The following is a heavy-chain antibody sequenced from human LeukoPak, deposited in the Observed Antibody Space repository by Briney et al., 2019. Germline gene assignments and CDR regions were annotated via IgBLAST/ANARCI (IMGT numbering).Heavy chain of an antibody. CDR3: ARVTGPKWLFLPFWFDS. J-gene: IGHJ5*01. CDR1: GFPFSDAW. Sequence: GGSLRLSCAVSGFPFSDAWMSWVRQAPGKGLEWVANIKQDGSEKYYVDSVKGRFTISRDNAKNSLSLQMNSLRAEDTAVYYCARVTGPKWLFLPFWFDSWGQGTLVTVSS. D-gene: IGHD3-22*01. CDR2: IKQDGSEK. V-gene: IGHV3-7*01.